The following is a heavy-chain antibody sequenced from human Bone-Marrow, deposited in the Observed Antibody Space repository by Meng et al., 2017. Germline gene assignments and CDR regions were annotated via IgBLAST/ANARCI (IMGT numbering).Heavy chain of an antibody. CDR2: IRSKAYGGTT. D-gene: IGHD4-17*01. CDR3: ARAVTTVTRVRWYFDL. CDR1: GFTFGDYA. Sequence: GESLKISCTASGFTFGDYAMSWVRQAPGKGLEWVGFIRSKAYGGTTEYAASVKGRFTISRDDSKSIAYLQMNSLRAEDTAVYYCARAVTTVTRVRWYFDLWGRGTLVTVSS. J-gene: IGHJ2*01. V-gene: IGHV3-49*04.